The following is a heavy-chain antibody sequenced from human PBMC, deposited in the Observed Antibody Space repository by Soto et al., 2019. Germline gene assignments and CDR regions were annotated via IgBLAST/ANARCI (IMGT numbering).Heavy chain of an antibody. D-gene: IGHD3-22*01. Sequence: QVQLVESGGGLVKPGEALRLSCAASGFTFSDYYMTWIRQAPGKGLEWVSYSSGSNYYTKFADSVKGRFTTSRDNAKNSLYLHMNSLRVEDTAVYYCARYDSRRHNDAFDIWGPGTVVTVSS. CDR2: SSGSNYYT. CDR3: ARYDSRRHNDAFDI. J-gene: IGHJ3*02. CDR1: GFTFSDYY. V-gene: IGHV3-11*05.